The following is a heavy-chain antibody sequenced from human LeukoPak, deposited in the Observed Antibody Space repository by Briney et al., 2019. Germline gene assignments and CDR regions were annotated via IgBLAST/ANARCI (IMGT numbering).Heavy chain of an antibody. CDR2: ISSSGSTI. V-gene: IGHV3-48*03. CDR1: GFTFSSYE. Sequence: GGSLRLSCAASGFTFSSYEMNWVRQAPGKGLEWVSYISSSGSTIYYADSVKGRFTISRDNAKNSLYLQMNSLRAEDTAVYYCAREEVGAYWYWGQGTLVIVSS. D-gene: IGHD1-26*01. J-gene: IGHJ4*02. CDR3: AREEVGAYWY.